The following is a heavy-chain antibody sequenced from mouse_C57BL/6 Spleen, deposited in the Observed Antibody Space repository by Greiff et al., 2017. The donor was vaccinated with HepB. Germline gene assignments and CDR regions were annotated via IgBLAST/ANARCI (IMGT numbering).Heavy chain of an antibody. D-gene: IGHD1-1*01. CDR2: IDPSDSET. CDR1: GYTFTSYW. Sequence: QVQLQQPGAELVRPGSSVKLSCKASGYTFTSYWMHWVKQRPIQGLEWIGNIDPSDSETHYNQKFKDKATLTVDKSSSTAYMQLSSLTSEDSAVYYCARFPTTVVAEDWYFDVWGTGTTVTVSS. J-gene: IGHJ1*03. V-gene: IGHV1-52*01. CDR3: ARFPTTVVAEDWYFDV.